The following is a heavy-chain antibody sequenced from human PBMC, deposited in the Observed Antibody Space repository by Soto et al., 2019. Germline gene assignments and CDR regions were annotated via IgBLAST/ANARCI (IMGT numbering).Heavy chain of an antibody. CDR3: AREGKRARMIRGFDS. Sequence: QVQLQESGPGLVKPSETLSLTCTVSGGSVSSSSYYWTWIRQSPGKGLEWIGYIYFSGTTEYNPSLKSRVTISFDTSKNQFSLKLNSVIVADTAVYFCAREGKRARMIRGFDSWGQGTLVTVSS. CDR2: IYFSGTT. J-gene: IGHJ4*02. D-gene: IGHD3-10*01. CDR1: GGSVSSSSYY. V-gene: IGHV4-61*01.